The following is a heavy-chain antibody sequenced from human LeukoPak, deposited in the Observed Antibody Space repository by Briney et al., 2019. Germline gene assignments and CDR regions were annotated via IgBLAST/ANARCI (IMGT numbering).Heavy chain of an antibody. D-gene: IGHD6-19*01. V-gene: IGHV3-23*01. CDR2: ISGNGGST. CDR1: GFTFSSYA. J-gene: IGHJ4*02. CDR3: AKDVVAGPTYYFDY. Sequence: GGSLRLSCAASGFTFSSYAMSWVRQAPGKGLEWVSTISGNGGSTYYADSVKGRFTISRDNSKNTLYLQMNSLRAEDTAIYYCAKDVVAGPTYYFDYWGQGTLVTVSS.